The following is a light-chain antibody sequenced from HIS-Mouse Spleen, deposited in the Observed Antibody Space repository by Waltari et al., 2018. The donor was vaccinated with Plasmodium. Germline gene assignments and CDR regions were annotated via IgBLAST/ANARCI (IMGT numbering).Light chain of an antibody. CDR2: KAS. V-gene: IGKV1-5*03. CDR3: QQYKSYSWT. CDR1: QSISSR. J-gene: IGKJ1*01. Sequence: DIQMTQSPSTLSASVGDRVTITCRASQSISSRLAWYQQKPGKAPKLLIYKASSLESGVPSRFSGSGSGTEFTLTISGLQPDDFATYYCQQYKSYSWTFGQGTKVEIK.